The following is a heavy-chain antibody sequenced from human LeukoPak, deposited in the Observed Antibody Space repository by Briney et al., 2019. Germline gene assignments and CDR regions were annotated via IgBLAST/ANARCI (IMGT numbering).Heavy chain of an antibody. Sequence: GGSLRLSCSASGFTFSSYAMSWVRQAPGKGLEWVSAISGSGGSTYYADSVKGRFTISRDNSKNTLYLQMNSLRAEDTAVYYCAKSPPLSSAISGYDYWGQGTLVTVSS. V-gene: IGHV3-23*01. CDR2: ISGSGGST. CDR1: GFTFSSYA. J-gene: IGHJ4*02. D-gene: IGHD2-21*02. CDR3: AKSPPLSSAISGYDY.